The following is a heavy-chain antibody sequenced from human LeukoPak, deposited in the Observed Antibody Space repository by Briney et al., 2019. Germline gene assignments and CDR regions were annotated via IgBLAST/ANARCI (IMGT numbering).Heavy chain of an antibody. CDR1: GFTLSSNW. CDR3: ARGRYSSTWLDY. J-gene: IGHJ4*02. D-gene: IGHD6-13*01. CDR2: IKQDGSEK. Sequence: PGGSLRLSCAASGFTLSSNWMTWVRQAPGKGLEWVANIKQDGSEKYYVDSVKGRFTISRDNAKNSLYLQMNSLRAEDTAVYYCARGRYSSTWLDYWGRGTLVTVSS. V-gene: IGHV3-7*01.